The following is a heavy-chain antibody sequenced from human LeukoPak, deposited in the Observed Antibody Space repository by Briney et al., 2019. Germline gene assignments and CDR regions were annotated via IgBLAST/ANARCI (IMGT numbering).Heavy chain of an antibody. CDR1: GGSISSYY. V-gene: IGHV4-59*01. J-gene: IGHJ6*02. CDR3: ARDNWNYGSSMDV. Sequence: SETLSLTCTVSGGSISSYYWSWIRQPPGKGLEWIGYIYYSGSTNYNPSLKSRVTISVDTSKNQFSLKLSSVTAADTAVYYCARDNWNYGSSMDVWGQGATVTVSS. D-gene: IGHD1-7*01. CDR2: IYYSGST.